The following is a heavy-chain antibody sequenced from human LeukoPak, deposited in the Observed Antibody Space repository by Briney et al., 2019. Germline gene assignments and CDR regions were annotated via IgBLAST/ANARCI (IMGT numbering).Heavy chain of an antibody. CDR3: ARTTEGGYTYGYFYYYYMDV. CDR2: IYHSGST. J-gene: IGHJ6*03. D-gene: IGHD5-18*01. Sequence: SETLSLTCTVSGYSISSGYYWGWIRQPPGKGLEWIGSIYHSGSTNYNPSLKSRVTISVDTSKNQFSLKLTSVTAADTAVYYCARTTEGGYTYGYFYYYYMDVWGKGTTVTISS. V-gene: IGHV4-38-2*02. CDR1: GYSISSGYY.